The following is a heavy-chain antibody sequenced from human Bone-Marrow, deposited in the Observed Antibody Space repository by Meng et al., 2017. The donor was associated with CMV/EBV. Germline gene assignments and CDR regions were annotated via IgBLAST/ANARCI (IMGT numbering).Heavy chain of an antibody. CDR2: VSHSGST. Sequence: SETLSLTCTASDYSISSDYYWGWIRQPPGKGLEYIGSVSHSGSTYYNPSLKSRVTISVDTSKNQFSLKLSSVTAADTAVYYCARVNSSGWTYYFDYWGQGTLVTVSS. CDR1: DYSISSDYY. D-gene: IGHD6-19*01. J-gene: IGHJ4*02. CDR3: ARVNSSGWTYYFDY. V-gene: IGHV4-38-2*02.